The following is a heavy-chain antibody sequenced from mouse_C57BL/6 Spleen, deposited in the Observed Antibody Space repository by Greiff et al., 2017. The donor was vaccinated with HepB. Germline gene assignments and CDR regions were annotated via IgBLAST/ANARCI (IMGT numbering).Heavy chain of an antibody. V-gene: IGHV1-5*01. J-gene: IGHJ4*01. D-gene: IGHD3-2*02. CDR3: TRRQLRPVYAMDY. Sequence: VQLQQSGTVLARPGASVKMSCKTSGYTFTSYWMHWVKQRPGQGLEWIGAIYPGNSDTSYNQKFKGKAKLTAVTSASTAYMELSSLTNEDSAVYYCTRRQLRPVYAMDYWGQGTSVTVSS. CDR1: GYTFTSYW. CDR2: IYPGNSDT.